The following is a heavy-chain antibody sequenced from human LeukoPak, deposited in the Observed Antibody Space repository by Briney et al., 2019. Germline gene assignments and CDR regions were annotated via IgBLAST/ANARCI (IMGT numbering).Heavy chain of an antibody. J-gene: IGHJ5*02. CDR2: INPSGGST. D-gene: IGHD1-26*01. V-gene: IGHV1-46*01. CDR1: GYTFASYY. CDR3: ARDNSVGDTAWWFDP. Sequence: ASVKVSCKASGYTFASYYMHWVRQAPGQGLEWMGIINPSGGSTSYAQKFQGRVTMTRDMSTSTDYMELSSLRSEDTAVYYCARDNSVGDTAWWFDPWGQGTLVTVSS.